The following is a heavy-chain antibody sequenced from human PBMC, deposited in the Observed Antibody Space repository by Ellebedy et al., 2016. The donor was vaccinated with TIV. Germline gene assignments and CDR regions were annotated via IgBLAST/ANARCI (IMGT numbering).Heavy chain of an antibody. J-gene: IGHJ4*02. D-gene: IGHD2-21*02. CDR1: GFTFSSYA. CDR3: ARGTSPVGVVTASLGY. V-gene: IGHV3-30-3*01. Sequence: PGGSLRLSCATSGFTFSSYAMHWVRQAPGKGLEWVAVISNDGSNKYYADSVKGRFTISRDNSKNTLYLQMNSLRAEDTAVYYCARGTSPVGVVTASLGYWGQGTLVTVSS. CDR2: ISNDGSNK.